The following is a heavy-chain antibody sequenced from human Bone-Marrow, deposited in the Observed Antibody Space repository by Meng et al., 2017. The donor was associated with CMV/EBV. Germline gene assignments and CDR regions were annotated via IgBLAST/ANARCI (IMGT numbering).Heavy chain of an antibody. Sequence: SVKVSCKASGGVFNAYTFSWVRQAPGQGLEWMGGFTPLSGTPNYAPKFQGRFTMTTDQSTSTGLMELTSLRSEDTAVYFCATYTAGANALVYWGQGTLVTVSS. CDR3: ATYTAGANALVY. V-gene: IGHV1-69*05. D-gene: IGHD2-8*01. CDR1: GGVFNAYT. J-gene: IGHJ4*02. CDR2: FTPLSGTP.